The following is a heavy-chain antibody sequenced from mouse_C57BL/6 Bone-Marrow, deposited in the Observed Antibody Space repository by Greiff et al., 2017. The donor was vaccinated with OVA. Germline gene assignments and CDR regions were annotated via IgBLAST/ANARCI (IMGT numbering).Heavy chain of an antibody. J-gene: IGHJ3*01. CDR2: IYPGSGST. CDR3: ARQLRQRGLFAY. Sequence: VPLQQPGAELVKPGASVKMSCTASGYSFTSYLLTWLKQRPVHVLAWIGDIYPGSGSTNYNEKFKSKATLTVDTSSSTAYMQLSSLTSEDSAVYYCARQLRQRGLFAYWGQGTLVTVSA. D-gene: IGHD3-2*02. CDR1: GYSFTSYL. V-gene: IGHV1-55*01.